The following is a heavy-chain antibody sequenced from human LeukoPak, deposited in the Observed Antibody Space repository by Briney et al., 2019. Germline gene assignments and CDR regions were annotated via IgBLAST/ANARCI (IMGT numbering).Heavy chain of an antibody. Sequence: SETLSLTCTVSGGSISSYYWSWLRQPPGKGLEWIGYVYNSGRSSNYNPSLNSRVTISVDTSKNQFSLKLSSVTAADTAVYCCARGYDSLTDRPQWGLDYWGQGTQVIVSS. CDR2: VYNSGRSS. J-gene: IGHJ4*02. D-gene: IGHD3-9*01. CDR3: ARGYDSLTDRPQWGLDY. CDR1: GGSISSYY. V-gene: IGHV4-59*01.